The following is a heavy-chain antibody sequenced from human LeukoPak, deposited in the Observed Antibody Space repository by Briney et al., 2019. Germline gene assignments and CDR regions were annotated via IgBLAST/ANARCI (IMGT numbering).Heavy chain of an antibody. Sequence: PGGSLRLSCRASGFSFSDYAMNWVRQVPGKGLEYVSSISGNGNHIFQADSVKGRFTISRDSGQNTLYLQMTSLRGEDTAVYYCAREDCDHTRCYGNPDYWGQGTLVTVSS. J-gene: IGHJ4*02. CDR2: ISGNGNHI. CDR3: AREDCDHTRCYGNPDY. D-gene: IGHD2-2*01. CDR1: GFSFSDYA. V-gene: IGHV3-21*06.